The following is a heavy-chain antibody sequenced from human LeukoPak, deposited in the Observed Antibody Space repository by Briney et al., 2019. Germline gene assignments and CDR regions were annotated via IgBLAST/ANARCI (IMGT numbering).Heavy chain of an antibody. D-gene: IGHD3-10*01. CDR3: ETARGPYYFDY. J-gene: IGHJ4*02. Sequence: AGSLRLSCAASGFTFSSYGMHWVRQAPGKGLEWVAFIRYDGSGKYYADSVKGRFTISRDNSKSTLYLQMNSLRAEDTAVYYCETARGPYYFDYWGQGTLVTVSS. CDR1: GFTFSSYG. CDR2: IRYDGSGK. V-gene: IGHV3-30*02.